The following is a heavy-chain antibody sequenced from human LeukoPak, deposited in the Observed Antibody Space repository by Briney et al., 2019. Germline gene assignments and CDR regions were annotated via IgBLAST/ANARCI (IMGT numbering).Heavy chain of an antibody. CDR3: ARQEPHYYDSSGSFDY. D-gene: IGHD3-22*01. Sequence: GGSLRLSCAASGFTFISYNMNWVRQAPGKGLEWVSYISSSGSTIYYADSVKGRFTISRDNAKNSLYLQMNSLRAEDTAVYYCARQEPHYYDSSGSFDYWGQGTLVTVSS. V-gene: IGHV3-48*04. CDR1: GFTFISYN. CDR2: ISSSGSTI. J-gene: IGHJ4*02.